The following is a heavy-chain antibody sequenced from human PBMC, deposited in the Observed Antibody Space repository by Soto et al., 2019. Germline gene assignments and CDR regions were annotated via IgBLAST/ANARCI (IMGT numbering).Heavy chain of an antibody. CDR1: GYTFTSYG. J-gene: IGHJ5*02. CDR2: IRVYNGYT. Sequence: VKVSCKSSGYTFTSYGISWVRQAPGQGLEWMGWIRVYNGYTNYAQKFQGRVTMTTDTSTSTAYMELSSLRSEDTAVYYCARSSPSPKPNLFALRAQGSLVTV. V-gene: IGHV1-18*04. CDR3: ARSSPSPKPNLFAL.